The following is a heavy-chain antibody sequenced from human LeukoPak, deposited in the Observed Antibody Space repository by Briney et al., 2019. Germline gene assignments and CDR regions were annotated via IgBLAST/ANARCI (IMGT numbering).Heavy chain of an antibody. D-gene: IGHD1-26*01. CDR3: ARDHSTTGTYPADY. CDR2: IWYDGSNK. Sequence: GRSLRLSCAASGFAFSTYGMPWVRQAPGKGLEWVAFIWYDGSNKYYADSVKGRFTISKDNSKNTLYLQMNSLRVEDSAVYYCARDHSTTGTYPADYWGQGTLVTVSS. CDR1: GFAFSTYG. V-gene: IGHV3-33*01. J-gene: IGHJ4*02.